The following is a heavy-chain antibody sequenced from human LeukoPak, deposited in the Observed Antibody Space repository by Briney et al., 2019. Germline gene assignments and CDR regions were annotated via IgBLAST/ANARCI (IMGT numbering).Heavy chain of an antibody. D-gene: IGHD1-26*01. CDR1: GFTFSSYA. Sequence: GGSLRLSCAASGFTFSSYAMSWVRQAPGKGLEWVSAISGSGGSTYHADSVKGRFTISRDNSKNTLYLQMNSLRAEDTAVYYCAKDDQWEPDFAGWGQGTLVTVSS. CDR2: ISGSGGST. CDR3: AKDDQWEPDFAG. J-gene: IGHJ4*02. V-gene: IGHV3-23*01.